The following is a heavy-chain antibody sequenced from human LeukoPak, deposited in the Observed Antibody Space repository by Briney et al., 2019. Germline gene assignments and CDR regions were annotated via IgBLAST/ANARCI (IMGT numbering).Heavy chain of an antibody. CDR1: GYTFTSYD. V-gene: IGHV1-8*01. Sequence: GASVKVSCKASGYTFTSYDINWVRQATGQGLEWMGWMNPNSGNTGYAQKFQGRVTMTRNTSISTAHMELSSLRSEDTAVYYCARGGGIVGATKADYWGQGTLVTVSS. D-gene: IGHD1-26*01. CDR2: MNPNSGNT. CDR3: ARGGGIVGATKADY. J-gene: IGHJ4*02.